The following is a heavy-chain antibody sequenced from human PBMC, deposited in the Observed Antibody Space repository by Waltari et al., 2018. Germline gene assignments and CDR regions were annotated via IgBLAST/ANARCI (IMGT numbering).Heavy chain of an antibody. CDR2: IIPIFGTA. J-gene: IGHJ3*02. CDR3: ARGVTMIKGGNDAFDI. Sequence: QVQLVQSGAEVKKPGSSVKVSCKVSGGTFSSYAISWVRQAPGQGLEWMGGIIPIFGTANYAQKFQGRVTITADESTSTAYMELSSLRSEDTAVYYCARGVTMIKGGNDAFDIWGQGTMVTVSS. D-gene: IGHD3-22*01. V-gene: IGHV1-69*12. CDR1: GGTFSSYA.